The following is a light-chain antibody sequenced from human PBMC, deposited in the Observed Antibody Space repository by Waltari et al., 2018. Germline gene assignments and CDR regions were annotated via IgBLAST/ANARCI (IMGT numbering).Light chain of an antibody. CDR3: QQFGGLPIT. CDR2: LAS. CDR1: QFIADY. J-gene: IGKJ5*01. V-gene: IGKV1-33*01. Sequence: DIQMPQSPSSLSASLGDRVSITCQATQFIADYVNWYHQKSGSAPKVLVYLASSLETGVPSRFLGGGYGIHFNLTINGLQPEDVGTYYCQQFGGLPITFGQGTRLDIK.